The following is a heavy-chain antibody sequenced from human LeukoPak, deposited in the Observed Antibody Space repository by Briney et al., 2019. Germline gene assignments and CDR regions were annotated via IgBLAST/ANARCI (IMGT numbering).Heavy chain of an antibody. V-gene: IGHV3-7*05. J-gene: IGHJ4*02. CDR1: GFTFSSYA. CDR3: ARDKSYGDSEDY. CDR2: IKQDGSEK. Sequence: PGGSLRLSCAASGFTFSSYAMSWVRQAPGKGPEWVANIKQDGSEKYYVDSVKGRFTISRDNAKNSLYLQMNSLRAEDTAVYYCARDKSYGDSEDYWGQGTLVTVSS. D-gene: IGHD4-17*01.